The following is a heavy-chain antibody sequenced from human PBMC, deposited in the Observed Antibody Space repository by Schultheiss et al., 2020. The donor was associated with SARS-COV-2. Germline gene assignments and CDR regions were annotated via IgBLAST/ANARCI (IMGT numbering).Heavy chain of an antibody. V-gene: IGHV4-59*08. CDR3: ARHQYSSGWYTVTWFGP. CDR1: GGFISSNY. CDR2: IHYSGST. Sequence: SETLSLTCTVSGGFISSNYWSWIRQPPGKGLEWIGYIHYSGSTKYNPSLKSRVTISVDTSKNQFSLNLNSVTAADTAVFYCARHQYSSGWYTVTWFGPWGQGTLVTVSS. D-gene: IGHD6-19*01. J-gene: IGHJ5*02.